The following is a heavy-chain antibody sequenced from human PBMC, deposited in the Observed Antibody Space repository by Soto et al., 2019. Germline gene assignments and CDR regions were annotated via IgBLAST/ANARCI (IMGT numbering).Heavy chain of an antibody. CDR3: TRTMTTAAFDI. V-gene: IGHV3-73*02. CDR1: GFTFSGSA. D-gene: IGHD4-17*01. Sequence: EVQLVESGGGLVQPGGSLKLSCAASGFTFSGSAMHWVRQASGKGLEWVGRIRSKANSYATAYAASVKGRFTISRDDSKNTEYLQMNSMKTEETAFYDCTRTMTTAAFDIWGQGTMVTVSS. J-gene: IGHJ3*02. CDR2: IRSKANSYAT.